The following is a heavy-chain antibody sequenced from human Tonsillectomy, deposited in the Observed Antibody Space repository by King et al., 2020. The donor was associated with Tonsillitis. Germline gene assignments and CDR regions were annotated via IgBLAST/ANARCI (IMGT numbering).Heavy chain of an antibody. CDR1: GFTFSTYA. V-gene: IGHV3-23*04. J-gene: IGHJ5*02. CDR2: ISGSGGSI. CDR3: AKDMTTFGGGWFDP. Sequence: VQLVESGGGLVQPGGSLRLSCAASGFTFSTYAMSWVRQAPGKGLEWVSAISGSGGSIYYADSVKGRFTISRDNSKNTLYLQMNSLRAEDSAIYYCAKDMTTFGGGWFDPWGQGTLVTVTS. D-gene: IGHD3-16*01.